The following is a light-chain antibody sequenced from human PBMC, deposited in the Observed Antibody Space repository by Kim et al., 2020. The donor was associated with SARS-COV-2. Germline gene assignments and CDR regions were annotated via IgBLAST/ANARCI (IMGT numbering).Light chain of an antibody. V-gene: IGLV2-14*01. CDR3: SSYTSTTVI. Sequence: QSALTQPASVSGSPGQSITISCTGTSSDVGDFNYVSWYQQRPGNAPKLMIFEVTSRPSGVSDRFSGSKSGNTASLTISGLQAEDEADYYCSSYTSTTVIFGGGTQLTVL. CDR1: SSDVGDFNY. CDR2: EVT. J-gene: IGLJ2*01.